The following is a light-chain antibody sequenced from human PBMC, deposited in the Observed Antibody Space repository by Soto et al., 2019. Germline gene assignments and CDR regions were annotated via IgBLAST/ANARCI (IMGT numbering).Light chain of an antibody. V-gene: IGLV2-14*01. Sequence: QSVLTEPACVSVSPGQSITISCTGTSGDIGRYNYVSWYQQYPGKAPKVVIYEVTNRPSGVSNRFSGSKSGMTASLTISGLQAEDEAKYYCTSYTTSATWVFGGGTKVTVL. CDR2: EVT. CDR3: TSYTTSATWV. J-gene: IGLJ3*02. CDR1: SGDIGRYNY.